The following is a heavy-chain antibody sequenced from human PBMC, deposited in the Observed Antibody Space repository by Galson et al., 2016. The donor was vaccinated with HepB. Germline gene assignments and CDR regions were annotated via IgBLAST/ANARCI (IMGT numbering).Heavy chain of an antibody. V-gene: IGHV3-23*01. D-gene: IGHD3-22*01. Sequence: SLRLSCAASRFTFSNSAMNWVRQAPGKGLEWISAISDGGGATYYADSVKGRFTISRDNSKNTLYLQMNSLRAEDTAVYYCARDTSGYNYAFPAFDYWGQGTLVTVFS. J-gene: IGHJ4*02. CDR1: RFTFSNSA. CDR3: ARDTSGYNYAFPAFDY. CDR2: ISDGGGAT.